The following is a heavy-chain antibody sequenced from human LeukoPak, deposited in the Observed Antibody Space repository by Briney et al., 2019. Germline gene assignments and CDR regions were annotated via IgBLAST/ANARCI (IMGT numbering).Heavy chain of an antibody. J-gene: IGHJ6*03. V-gene: IGHV3-21*01. CDR3: ARGCGGDCYYYVDV. CDR1: GFTFSRYS. D-gene: IGHD2-21*01. CDR2: ISSSRSNI. Sequence: PGGSLRLSCAASGFTFSRYSMNWLRRAPGKGMEWVSSISSSRSNIYSADSVKGRFSISRDNAKNSLYLQMNSLRAEDTAVYYCARGCGGDCYYYVDVWGKGTTVIVSS.